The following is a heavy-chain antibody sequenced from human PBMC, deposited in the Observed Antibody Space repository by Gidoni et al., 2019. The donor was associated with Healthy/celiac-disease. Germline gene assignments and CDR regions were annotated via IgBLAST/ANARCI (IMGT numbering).Heavy chain of an antibody. Sequence: EVQLVESGGGVAQPGGSLRVSCPAAGFPFDEYAMHWVRQAPGKGLEWFSLISGDGGSTYYADSVKGLFTISRDNSKNSLYLQMNSLRTEDTALYYCAKAGRWLQYVWGQVTLVTVSS. CDR2: ISGDGGST. CDR3: AKAGRWLQYV. D-gene: IGHD3-10*01. J-gene: IGHJ4*02. CDR1: GFPFDEYA. V-gene: IGHV3-43*02.